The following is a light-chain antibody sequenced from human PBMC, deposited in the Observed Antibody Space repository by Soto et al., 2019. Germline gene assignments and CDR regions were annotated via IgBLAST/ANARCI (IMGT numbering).Light chain of an antibody. CDR2: DAS. J-gene: IGKJ5*01. Sequence: DIQMTQSPSTLSGSVEDRVTITCRASQTISSWLAWYQQKPGKAPKLLIHDASSLESGVPSRFSGSGSGTDFTVTISSLQPEDFATYSCQQYYNLPITFGQGTRLEIK. CDR1: QTISSW. V-gene: IGKV1-5*01. CDR3: QQYYNLPIT.